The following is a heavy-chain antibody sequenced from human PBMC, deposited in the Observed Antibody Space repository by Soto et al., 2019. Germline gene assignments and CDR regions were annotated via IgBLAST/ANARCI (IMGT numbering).Heavy chain of an antibody. J-gene: IGHJ6*02. CDR1: GYTFTSYG. Sequence: QVQLVQSGAEVKKPGASVKVSCKASGYTFTSYGISWVRQAPGQGLEWMGWISAYNGNTKYAQKLQGRVTMTTDTSTSTAYMEMRSLRSDDTAVYYCASYHLNYYYYGMDVWGQGTTVTVSS. CDR3: ASYHLNYYYYGMDV. V-gene: IGHV1-18*01. CDR2: ISAYNGNT.